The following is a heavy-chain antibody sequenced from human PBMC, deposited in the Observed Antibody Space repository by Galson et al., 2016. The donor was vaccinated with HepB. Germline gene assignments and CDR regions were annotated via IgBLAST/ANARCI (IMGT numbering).Heavy chain of an antibody. Sequence: SLRLSCAASGFTFSDYAIHWVRQAPGKGLEWVAMISYDGGHKYSSDSVRGRFTISRDNSQNTLYLHMSSLRVEDTAIYYCARDQHYFWGMDVWGQGTRVTVPS. J-gene: IGHJ6*02. CDR2: ISYDGGHK. CDR1: GFTFSDYA. CDR3: ARDQHYFWGMDV. V-gene: IGHV3-30*04.